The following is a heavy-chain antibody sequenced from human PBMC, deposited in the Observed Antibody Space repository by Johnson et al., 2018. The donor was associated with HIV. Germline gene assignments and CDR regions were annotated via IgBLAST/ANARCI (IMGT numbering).Heavy chain of an antibody. V-gene: IGHV3-11*04. CDR2: ISSSGSTI. CDR3: ARALKRIAAADDAFDI. Sequence: QVQLVESGGGLVQPGGSLRLSCAASGFTFSDYYMSWIRQAPGKGLEWVSYISSSGSTIYYADSVKGRFTISMDNAKNSLYLQMNSLRAEDTAVYYCARALKRIAAADDAFDIWGQGTMVTVSS. D-gene: IGHD6-13*01. J-gene: IGHJ3*02. CDR1: GFTFSDYY.